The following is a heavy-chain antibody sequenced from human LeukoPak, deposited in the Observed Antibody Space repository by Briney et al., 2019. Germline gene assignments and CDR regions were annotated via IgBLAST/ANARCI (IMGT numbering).Heavy chain of an antibody. Sequence: QTGGSLRLSCAASGFTFSNYWMHWVRQVPGKGLVWVSRIDTEGSSIIYADSVRGRFTISRDNAKNTLYLQMNSLRVEDTGVYYCPTSSYDGRRGPYDLWGQGTLVTVSS. D-gene: IGHD3-16*01. CDR2: IDTEGSSI. V-gene: IGHV3-74*01. CDR1: GFTFSNYW. CDR3: PTSSYDGRRGPYDL. J-gene: IGHJ5*02.